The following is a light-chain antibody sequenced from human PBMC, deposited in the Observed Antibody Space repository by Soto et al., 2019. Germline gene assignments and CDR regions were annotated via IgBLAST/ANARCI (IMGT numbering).Light chain of an antibody. J-gene: IGLJ1*01. V-gene: IGLV3-21*02. CDR3: QVWDSSSDHYV. Sequence: SDNLAHRPSVSVAPGQTARITCGGNNIGSKSGHWYQQKPGQAPVLAVYDDSDRPSGIPERFSGSNSGNTATLTISRVEAGDEADYYCQVWDSSSDHYVFGTGTKVTVL. CDR2: DDS. CDR1: NIGSKS.